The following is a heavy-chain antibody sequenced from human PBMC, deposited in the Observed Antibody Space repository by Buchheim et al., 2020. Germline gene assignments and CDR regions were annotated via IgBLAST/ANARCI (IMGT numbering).Heavy chain of an antibody. J-gene: IGHJ6*02. D-gene: IGHD3-22*01. V-gene: IGHV1-2*02. CDR3: ARAPRYSYDTTGFSRTFYSCAMDV. CDR1: AYTFTDYY. Sequence: QVQLVQSGAEVKKPGASVKVSCKASAYTFTDYYIHWVRQAPGQGLEWMGWINPNNGATNYAQRFQGRVTMTRDTSTSTAYVELSRLRSDDTAMCYCARAPRYSYDTTGFSRTFYSCAMDVWGQGTT. CDR2: INPNNGAT.